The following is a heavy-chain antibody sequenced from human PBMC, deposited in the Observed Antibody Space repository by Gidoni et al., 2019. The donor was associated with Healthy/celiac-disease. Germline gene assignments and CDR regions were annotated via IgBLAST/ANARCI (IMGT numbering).Heavy chain of an antibody. CDR3: ARSLRCSGGSCFPDYYYYMDV. V-gene: IGHV4-61*01. Sequence: QVQLQESGPGLVQPSETLSLTVTVSGGSVSSGSYYWRWIRQPPGKGLEWIGYIYDSGGTNYNPSLKSRVTISVDTSKNQFSLKLSSVTAADTAVYYCARSLRCSGGSCFPDYYYYMDVWGKGTTVTVSS. CDR1: GGSVSSGSYY. D-gene: IGHD2-15*01. CDR2: IYDSGGT. J-gene: IGHJ6*03.